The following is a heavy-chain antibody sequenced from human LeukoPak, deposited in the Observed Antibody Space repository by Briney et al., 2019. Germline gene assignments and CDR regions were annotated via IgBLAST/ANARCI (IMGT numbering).Heavy chain of an antibody. V-gene: IGHV3-23*01. J-gene: IGHJ4*02. CDR1: GFTFSGNA. CDR2: ICSDNSP. D-gene: IGHD3-3*01. Sequence: PGGSLRLSCAASGFTFSGNAMNWVRRAPGKGLEWVSGICSDNSPHYKDSLKGRFTISIDNSKNTLSLQMNSMTAADTAGNYCAKDVDIWSGIDLWGQGNLVSVS. CDR3: AKDVDIWSGIDL.